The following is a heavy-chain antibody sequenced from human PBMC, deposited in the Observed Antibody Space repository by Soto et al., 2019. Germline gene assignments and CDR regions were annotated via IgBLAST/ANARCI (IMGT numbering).Heavy chain of an antibody. V-gene: IGHV4-34*01. J-gene: IGHJ4*02. CDR3: ARDGYSSSWYRVHYFDY. CDR1: GGSFSGYY. Sequence: QVQLQQWGAGLLKPSETLSLTCAVSGGSFSGYYWSWIRQPPGKGLEWIGEINHSGSTNYNPSLKSRVTISVDTSKNQFSLKLSSVTAADTAVYYCARDGYSSSWYRVHYFDYWVQGTLVTVSS. D-gene: IGHD6-13*01. CDR2: INHSGST.